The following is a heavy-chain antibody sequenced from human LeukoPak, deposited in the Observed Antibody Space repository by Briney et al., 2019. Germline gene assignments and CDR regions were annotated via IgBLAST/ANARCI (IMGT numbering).Heavy chain of an antibody. CDR2: ISGSGGRT. CDR1: GFTFNNYA. D-gene: IGHD4-17*01. J-gene: IGHJ4*02. CDR3: AKDLTASGDYGFDY. Sequence: GGSLRLSCASSGFTFNNYAISWVRQAPGKGLEWVATISGSGGRTYCADSVKGRFTISRDNSKNTVLLQMKNLRVEHTAVYYCAKDLTASGDYGFDYWGQGTLVTVSS. V-gene: IGHV3-23*01.